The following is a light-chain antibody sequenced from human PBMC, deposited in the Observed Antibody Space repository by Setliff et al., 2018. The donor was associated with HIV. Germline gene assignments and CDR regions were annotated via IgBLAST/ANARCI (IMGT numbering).Light chain of an antibody. CDR3: CSYAGTYTYV. CDR2: DVS. J-gene: IGLJ1*01. CDR1: SRDVGAYYY. V-gene: IGLV2-11*01. Sequence: QSALTQPRSVSGSPGQSVTLSCTGSSRDVGAYYYVSWYQQYPGKAPKRISYDVSKRPSGVPDRFSGSKSGDTASLTISGLRAEDEADYYCCSYAGTYTYVFGTGTKVTV.